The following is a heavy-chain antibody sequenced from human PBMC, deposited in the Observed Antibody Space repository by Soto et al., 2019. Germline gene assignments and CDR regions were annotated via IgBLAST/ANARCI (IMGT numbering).Heavy chain of an antibody. CDR3: ARQKTERITIFGVVEYYYYGMDV. CDR2: IYPGDSDT. V-gene: IGHV5-51*01. CDR1: GYSFTSYW. Sequence: GESLKISCKGSGYSFTSYWIGWVRQMPGKSLEWMGIIYPGDSDTRYSPSFQGQVTISADKSISTAYLQWSSLKASDTAMYYCARQKTERITIFGVVEYYYYGMDVWGQGTTVTVSS. J-gene: IGHJ6*02. D-gene: IGHD3-3*01.